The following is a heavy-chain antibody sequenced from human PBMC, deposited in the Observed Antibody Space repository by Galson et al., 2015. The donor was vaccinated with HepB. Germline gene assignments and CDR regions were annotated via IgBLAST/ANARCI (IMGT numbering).Heavy chain of an antibody. CDR1: GYTFTSYA. CDR3: ATIPYYDSHGY. V-gene: IGHV1-3*01. CDR2: INAGNGNT. Sequence: SVKVSCKASGYTFTSYAMHWVRQAPGQRLEWMGWINAGNGNTKYSQNFQGRVTITRDTSASTVHMELSSLRSEDTAVYYCATIPYYDSHGYWGQGTLVTVSS. J-gene: IGHJ4*02. D-gene: IGHD3-22*01.